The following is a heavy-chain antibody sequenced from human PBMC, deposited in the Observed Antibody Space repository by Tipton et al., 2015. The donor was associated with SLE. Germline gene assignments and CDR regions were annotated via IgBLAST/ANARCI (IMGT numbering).Heavy chain of an antibody. Sequence: TLSLTCTVFGGSILSYDWSWIRQSPGKGLEWIGYIYHVGSTNYNPSLQSRVTISVDTSKNQFSLKLRSVTAADTAVYYCARAGYCTSGNCIYWFDPWFQGTLLPVSS. J-gene: IGHJ5*02. CDR3: ARAGYCTSGNCIYWFDP. D-gene: IGHD2-8*01. CDR1: GGSILSYD. CDR2: IYHVGST. V-gene: IGHV4-59*01.